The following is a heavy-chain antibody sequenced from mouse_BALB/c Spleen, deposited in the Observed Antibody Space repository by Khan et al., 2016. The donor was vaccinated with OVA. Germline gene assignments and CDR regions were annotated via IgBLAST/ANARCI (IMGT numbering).Heavy chain of an antibody. CDR1: GYSITSDYA. V-gene: IGHV3-2*02. CDR3: ARIYGGDFAY. J-gene: IGHJ2*01. Sequence: EVKLLESGPGLVKPSQSLSLTCTVTGYSITSDYAWNWIRQFPGNKLEWMGFISYSGNTNYNPSLKSRFSITRDTSKNQFFLQLNSVTTEDTATYYGARIYGGDFAYGGKGTTLTVSS. D-gene: IGHD1-1*01. CDR2: ISYSGNT.